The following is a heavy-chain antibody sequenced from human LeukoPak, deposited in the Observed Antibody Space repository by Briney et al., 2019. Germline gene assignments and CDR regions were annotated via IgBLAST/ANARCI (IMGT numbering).Heavy chain of an antibody. J-gene: IGHJ4*02. CDR3: ARHGGAAGGH. CDR2: IYYSGST. CDR1: GGSISSSSYY. D-gene: IGHD6-13*01. V-gene: IGHV4-39*01. Sequence: PSETLSLTCTVSGGSISSSSYYWGWIRQPPGKGLEWIGSIYYSGSTYYNPSLKSRVTISVDTSKNQLSLKLTSVTAADTAVYYCARHGGAAGGHWGRGTLVTVSS.